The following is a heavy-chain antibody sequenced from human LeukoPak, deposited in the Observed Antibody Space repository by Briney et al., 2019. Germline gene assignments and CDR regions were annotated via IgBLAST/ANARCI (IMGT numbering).Heavy chain of an antibody. V-gene: IGHV4-39*01. J-gene: IGHJ5*02. CDR2: IYYSGST. Sequence: SETLSLTCTVSGGSISSSSYYWGWIRQPPGQELEWIGSIYYSGSTYYNPSLKSRVTISVDTSKNQFSLKLSSVTAADTAVYYCASYSFLYYDILTGSGGRWFDPWGQGTLVTVSS. D-gene: IGHD3-9*01. CDR1: GGSISSSSYY. CDR3: ASYSFLYYDILTGSGGRWFDP.